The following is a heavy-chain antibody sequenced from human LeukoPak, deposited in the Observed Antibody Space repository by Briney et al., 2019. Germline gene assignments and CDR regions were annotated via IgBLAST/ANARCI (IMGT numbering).Heavy chain of an antibody. D-gene: IGHD2-2*01. CDR3: ARGGRGVPAARGLSDYYYGMDV. CDR1: GGTFSSYA. V-gene: IGHV1-69*06. J-gene: IGHJ6*04. CDR2: IIPSFGTA. Sequence: AAVKVSCKASGGTFSSYAISWVRQAPGQGLEWMGGIIPSFGTANYAQKFQGRVTITADKSTSTAYMELSSLRSEDTAVYYCARGGRGVPAARGLSDYYYGMDVWGKGTTVTVSS.